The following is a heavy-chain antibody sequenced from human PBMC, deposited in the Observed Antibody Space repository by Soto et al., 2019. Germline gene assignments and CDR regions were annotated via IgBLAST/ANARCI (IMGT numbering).Heavy chain of an antibody. D-gene: IGHD3-16*01. V-gene: IGHV3-30*18. Sequence: QVQLVESGGGVVQPGRSLRLSCAASGFTFRSYGMHWVRQAPGKGLEWVALVSYDGSNKYYADSVKGRFTISRDNSKNTLYLQMNSLRAEDTAVYYCAKKYYDSVWGVGDWGQGTLVTVSS. CDR1: GFTFRSYG. J-gene: IGHJ4*02. CDR3: AKKYYDSVWGVGD. CDR2: VSYDGSNK.